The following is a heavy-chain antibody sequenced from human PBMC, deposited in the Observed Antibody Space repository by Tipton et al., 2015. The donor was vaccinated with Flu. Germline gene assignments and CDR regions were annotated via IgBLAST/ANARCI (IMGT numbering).Heavy chain of an antibody. CDR1: GFTVSTNY. CDR3: AKRPLDGSGWAWYFDV. CDR2: IYRGDRT. V-gene: IGHV3-53*01. D-gene: IGHD6-19*01. J-gene: IGHJ2*01. Sequence: QLVQSGGGLIQPGGSPRLSCEASGFTVSTNYMGWVRQAPGKGLEWVSVIYRGDRTYYADAVKGRFTTSRDNSKNTLYVQMNSLRVEDTAVYYCAKRPLDGSGWAWYFDVWGRGTLVTVSS.